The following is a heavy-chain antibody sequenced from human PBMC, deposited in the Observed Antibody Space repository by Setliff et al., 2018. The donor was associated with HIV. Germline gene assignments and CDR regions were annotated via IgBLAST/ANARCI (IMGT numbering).Heavy chain of an antibody. CDR3: AKDRGDYDPRRYDA. CDR2: IKEDGSEK. J-gene: IGHJ5*02. D-gene: IGHD4-17*01. Sequence: GGSLRLSCAASGVIFNNLWMHWVRQAPGKGLEWVANIKEDGSEKYYVDSVKGRFTISRDNSKDTLYLQMHSLRAEDTAIYFCAKDRGDYDPRRYDAWGQGSLVTVS. V-gene: IGHV3-7*03. CDR1: GVIFNNLW.